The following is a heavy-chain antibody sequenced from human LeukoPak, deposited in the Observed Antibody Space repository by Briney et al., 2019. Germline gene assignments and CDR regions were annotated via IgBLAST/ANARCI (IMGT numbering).Heavy chain of an antibody. CDR1: GGSISSSNW. CDR3: ARCWYGRAAAGTVDI. D-gene: IGHD6-13*01. V-gene: IGHV4-4*02. Sequence: PSGTLSLTCAVSGGSISSSNWWSWVRQPPGKGLEWIGEIYHSGSTNYNPSLKSRVTISVDKSKNQFSLKLSSVTAADTAVYYCARCWYGRAAAGTVDIWGQGTMVTVSS. CDR2: IYHSGST. J-gene: IGHJ3*02.